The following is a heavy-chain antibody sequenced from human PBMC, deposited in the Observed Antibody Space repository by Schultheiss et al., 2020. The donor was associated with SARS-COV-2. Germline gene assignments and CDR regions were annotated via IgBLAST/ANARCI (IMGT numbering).Heavy chain of an antibody. J-gene: IGHJ4*02. CDR2: INHSGST. CDR1: GFTFSSYA. D-gene: IGHD1-26*01. CDR3: ARHFGSYRETFDY. V-gene: IGHV4-34*01. Sequence: ESLKISCAASGFTFSSYAMSWIRQPPGKGLEWIGDINHSGSTNYNPSLKSRVTISVDTSKNQFSLKLSSVTAADTAVYYCARHFGSYRETFDYWGQGTLVTVSS.